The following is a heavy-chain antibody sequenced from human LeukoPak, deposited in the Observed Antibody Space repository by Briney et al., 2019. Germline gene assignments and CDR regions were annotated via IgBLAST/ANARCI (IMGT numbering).Heavy chain of an antibody. J-gene: IGHJ4*02. CDR3: ARTADYGDYVGSFDY. CDR2: FYPGDSDT. V-gene: IGHV5-51*01. CDR1: GYSFTSYW. D-gene: IGHD4-17*01. Sequence: GESLKMSCKGSGYSFTSYWIGWVRQMPGKGLEWMGIFYPGDSDTRYSPSFQGQVTISADKSISTAYLQWSSLKASDTAMYYCARTADYGDYVGSFDYWGQGTLVTVSS.